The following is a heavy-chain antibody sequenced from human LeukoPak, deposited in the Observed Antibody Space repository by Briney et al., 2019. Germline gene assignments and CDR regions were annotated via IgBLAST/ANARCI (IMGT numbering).Heavy chain of an antibody. J-gene: IGHJ4*02. Sequence: PSETLSLTCTVSGGSISSYYWSWIRQPAGKGPEWIGRIYTSGSTNYNPSLKSRVTMSVDTSKNQFSLKLSSVTAADTAVYYCARAQAGELLMYYFDYWGQGTLVTVSS. CDR1: GGSISSYY. D-gene: IGHD1-26*01. CDR2: IYTSGST. CDR3: ARAQAGELLMYYFDY. V-gene: IGHV4-4*07.